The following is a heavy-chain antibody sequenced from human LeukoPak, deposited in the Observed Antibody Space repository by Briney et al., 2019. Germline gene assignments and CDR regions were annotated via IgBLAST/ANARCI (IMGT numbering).Heavy chain of an antibody. J-gene: IGHJ4*02. V-gene: IGHV4-34*01. Sequence: SETLSLTCAVYGGSFSGYYWSWIRQPPGKGLEWIGEINHSGSTNYNPSLKSRVTISVDTSKNQLSLKLSSVTAADTAVYYCAREDFWSGYLYYFDYWGQGTLVTVSS. D-gene: IGHD3-3*01. CDR3: AREDFWSGYLYYFDY. CDR2: INHSGST. CDR1: GGSFSGYY.